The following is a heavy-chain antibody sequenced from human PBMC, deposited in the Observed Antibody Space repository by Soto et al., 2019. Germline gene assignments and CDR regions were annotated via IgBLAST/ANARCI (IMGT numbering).Heavy chain of an antibody. D-gene: IGHD2-2*01. V-gene: IGHV1-18*01. CDR3: ARDEGYCSSTSCPAANAFDI. CDR1: GDSFTSYG. Sequence: GTSVKVSWKASGDSFTSYGSSWVRQAPGQGLEWMGWISAYNGNTNYAQKLQGRVTMTTDTSTSTAYMELRSLRSDDTAVYYCARDEGYCSSTSCPAANAFDIWGQGTMVTVSS. J-gene: IGHJ3*02. CDR2: ISAYNGNT.